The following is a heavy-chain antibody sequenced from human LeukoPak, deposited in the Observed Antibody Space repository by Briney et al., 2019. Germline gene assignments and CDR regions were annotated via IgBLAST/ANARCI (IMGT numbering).Heavy chain of an antibody. Sequence: ASVKVSCKASGYTFTSYGISWVRQAPGQGLEWMGWINTNTGNPTYAQGFTGRFVFSLDTSVSTAYLQISSLKAEDTAVYYCARKPSSSWSYYYYYYMDVWGKGTTVTVSS. CDR3: ARKPSSSWSYYYYYYMDV. CDR2: INTNTGNP. D-gene: IGHD6-13*01. CDR1: GYTFTSYG. V-gene: IGHV7-4-1*02. J-gene: IGHJ6*03.